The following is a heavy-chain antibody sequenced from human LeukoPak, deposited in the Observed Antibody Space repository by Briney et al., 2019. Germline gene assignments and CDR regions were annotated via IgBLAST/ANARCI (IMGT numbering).Heavy chain of an antibody. CDR3: ARDPHYGSSGYYQSFDL. D-gene: IGHD3-22*01. J-gene: IGHJ4*02. CDR1: GFTLSRYW. CDR2: IKQDGSQK. Sequence: GGSLRLSCAASGFTLSRYWMSWVRQAPGKGLEWVANIKQDGSQKYYVDSVKGRFTISRDNAKNSLYLQMDSLRAEDSAVYYCARDPHYGSSGYYQSFDLWGQGTLVAVSS. V-gene: IGHV3-7*01.